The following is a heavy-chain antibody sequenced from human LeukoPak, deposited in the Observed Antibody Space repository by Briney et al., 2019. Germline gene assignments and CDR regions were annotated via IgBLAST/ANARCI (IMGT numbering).Heavy chain of an antibody. V-gene: IGHV3-30*03. Sequence: GSLRLSCAASGFTFTTFGMHWVRQAPGKGLEWVAVISSDGSNKYYADSVKGRFTISRDNSKNTLYLQMNSLRAEDTAAYYCARVAVAISYFDYWGQGTLVTVSS. CDR3: ARVAVAISYFDY. J-gene: IGHJ4*02. CDR1: GFTFTTFG. D-gene: IGHD6-19*01. CDR2: ISSDGSNK.